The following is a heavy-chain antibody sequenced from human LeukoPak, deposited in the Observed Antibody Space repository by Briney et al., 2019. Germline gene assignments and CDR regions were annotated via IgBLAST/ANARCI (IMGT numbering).Heavy chain of an antibody. V-gene: IGHV5-51*01. J-gene: IGHJ4*02. CDR3: ARQRNWGFDY. CDR1: GYSFTNYW. CDR2: IYPGDSDT. D-gene: IGHD7-27*01. Sequence: GESLKISCKGSGYSFTNYWIVWVRQMPGKGLEWMGVIYPGDSDTRYSPSFQGRVTISADKSISTAYLQWSSLKASDTAMYYCARQRNWGFDYWGQGTLVTVSS.